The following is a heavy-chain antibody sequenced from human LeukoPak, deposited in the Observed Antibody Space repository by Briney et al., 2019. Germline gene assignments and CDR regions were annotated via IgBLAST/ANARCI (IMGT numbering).Heavy chain of an antibody. D-gene: IGHD3-3*01. CDR2: ISAYNGNT. CDR1: GYTFTSYS. CDR3: ARDRAFFGVPRWFDP. Sequence: ASVKVSCKASGYTFTSYSIRWVRQAPGQGLEWMGWISAYNGNTNYAQKLQGRVTMTTDTSTSTAYMELRSLRSDDTAVYYCARDRAFFGVPRWFDPWGAGALVTVSS. J-gene: IGHJ5*02. V-gene: IGHV1-18*01.